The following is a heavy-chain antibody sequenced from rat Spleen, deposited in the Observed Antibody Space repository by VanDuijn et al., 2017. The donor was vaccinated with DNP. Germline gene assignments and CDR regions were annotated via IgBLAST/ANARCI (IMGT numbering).Heavy chain of an antibody. CDR1: GFNFNDYW. D-gene: IGHD4-3*01. Sequence: EVKLVESGGGLVQPGRSLKLSCEASGFNFNDYWMGWVRQAPGKGLEWIAEINKDSSTIKYIPSLKDKLTISRDNAQNTLYLQMSRLGSEDTAIYYCVREKFGVDYWGQGVMVTVSS. V-gene: IGHV4-2*01. J-gene: IGHJ2*01. CDR2: INKDSSTI. CDR3: VREKFGVDY.